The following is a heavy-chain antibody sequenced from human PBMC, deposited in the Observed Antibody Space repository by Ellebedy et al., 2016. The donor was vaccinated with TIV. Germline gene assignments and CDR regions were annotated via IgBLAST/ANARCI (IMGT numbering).Heavy chain of an antibody. J-gene: IGHJ4*02. CDR1: GGAIRSISNY. V-gene: IGHV4-39*01. CDR2: IFYSGNT. D-gene: IGHD3/OR15-3a*01. Sequence: MPSETLSLTCSVSGGAIRSISNYWDWIRQPPGKGLEWIGSIFYSGNTYYNPSLMSRVTMSVDTSKNQFSLKLSSVSAADTALYYCARRTQDWTRHYFDWWGRGALVTVSS. CDR3: ARRTQDWTRHYFDW.